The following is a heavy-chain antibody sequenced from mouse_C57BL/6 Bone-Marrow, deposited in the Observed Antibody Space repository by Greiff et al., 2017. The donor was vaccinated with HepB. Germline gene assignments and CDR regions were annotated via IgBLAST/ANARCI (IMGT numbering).Heavy chain of an antibody. V-gene: IGHV3-6*01. D-gene: IGHD1-1*01. CDR2: ISYDGSN. CDR1: GYSITSGYY. CDR3: AIVGLNYYGSSSFDY. J-gene: IGHJ2*01. Sequence: DVQLQESGPGLVKPSQSLSLTCSVTGYSITSGYYWNWIRQFPGNKLEWMGYISYDGSNNYNPSLKNRISITRDTSKNQFFLKLNSVTTEDTATYYCAIVGLNYYGSSSFDYWGQGTTLTVSS.